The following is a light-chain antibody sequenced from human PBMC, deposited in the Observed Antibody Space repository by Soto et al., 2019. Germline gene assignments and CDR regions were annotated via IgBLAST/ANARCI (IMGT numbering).Light chain of an antibody. Sequence: QFFLTQPPSVSGAAGQRVTISCTGGSSNIGAGYDVHWYQQLPGTAPNLLISGNNNRPSGVPDRFSGSKSGTSASLAINGLQAEDEADYYCQSSDSSLSAVFGTGTKVTVL. CDR2: GNN. J-gene: IGLJ1*01. CDR1: SSNIGAGYD. CDR3: QSSDSSLSAV. V-gene: IGLV1-40*01.